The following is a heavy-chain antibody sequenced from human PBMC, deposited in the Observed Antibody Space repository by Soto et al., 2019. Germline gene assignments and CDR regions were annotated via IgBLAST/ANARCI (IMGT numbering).Heavy chain of an antibody. D-gene: IGHD1-26*01. CDR3: ASMAATSGNRLGYYYYGMDV. J-gene: IGHJ6*02. CDR2: ISSSGSTI. CDR1: GFTFSSYE. Sequence: GGSLRLSCAASGFTFSSYEMNWVRQAPGKGLEWVSYISSSGSTIYYADSVKGRFTISRDNAKNSLYLQMNSLRAEDTAVYYCASMAATSGNRLGYYYYGMDVWGQGTTVTVSS. V-gene: IGHV3-48*03.